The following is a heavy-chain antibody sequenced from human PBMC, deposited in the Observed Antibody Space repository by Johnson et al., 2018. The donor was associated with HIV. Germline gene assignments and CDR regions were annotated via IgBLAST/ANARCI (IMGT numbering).Heavy chain of an antibody. J-gene: IGHJ3*02. CDR3: ARGIDGSAQNSDAFDN. Sequence: QVQLVESGGGMVQPGGSLRLSCAASGFTFSSYGVHWVRQAPGKGLEWVAVISYDGSNKYYAVSVKGRFTLLRDKSNNTLYLQMNSLRGEDTAVYYCARGIDGSAQNSDAFDNWGQGTMVTVSS. D-gene: IGHD5-24*01. CDR2: ISYDGSNK. CDR1: GFTFSSYG. V-gene: IGHV3-30*19.